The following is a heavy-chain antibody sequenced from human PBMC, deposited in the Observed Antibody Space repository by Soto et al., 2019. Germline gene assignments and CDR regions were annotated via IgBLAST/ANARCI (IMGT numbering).Heavy chain of an antibody. CDR3: ASQDNSVVPPPAGMDL. D-gene: IGHD2-15*01. J-gene: IGHJ6*01. CDR1: GDSFSTYT. V-gene: IGHV1-69*02. Sequence: QVQLVQSGAEVKKPGSSVKVSCKASGDSFSTYTFSWVRQAPEQGLEWMERIIPIVGITNYAQKFQGRVTITADKSTSTAYMELSSLRSEDTAVYYCASQDNSVVPPPAGMDLWGQGTTVTVSS. CDR2: IIPIVGIT.